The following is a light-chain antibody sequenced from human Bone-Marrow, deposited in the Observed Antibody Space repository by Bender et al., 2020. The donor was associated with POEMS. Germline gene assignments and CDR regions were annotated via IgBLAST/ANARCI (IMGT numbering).Light chain of an antibody. CDR3: AVWDDSLNGWV. CDR1: SSNIGAHA. Sequence: QSVLTQPPSASGNPGQRVTISCSGGSSNIGAHAVNWYQHLPGTAPQPPIDSSHRRPSEVPDRFSGSRSGTSASLAISGLQSEDEADYYCAVWDDSLNGWVFGGGTKLTVL. CDR2: SSH. J-gene: IGLJ3*02. V-gene: IGLV1-44*01.